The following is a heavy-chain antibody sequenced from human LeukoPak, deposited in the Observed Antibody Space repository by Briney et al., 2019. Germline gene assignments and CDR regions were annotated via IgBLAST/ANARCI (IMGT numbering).Heavy chain of an antibody. CDR2: ISGSGGST. Sequence: PGGSLRLSCAASGFTFSSYAMSWARQAPGKGLEWVSAISGSGGSTYYADSVKGRFTISRDNSKNTLYLQMNSLRAEDTAVYYCANLLSSGWYDYFDYWGQGTLVTVSS. CDR3: ANLLSSGWYDYFDY. D-gene: IGHD6-19*01. V-gene: IGHV3-23*01. J-gene: IGHJ4*02. CDR1: GFTFSSYA.